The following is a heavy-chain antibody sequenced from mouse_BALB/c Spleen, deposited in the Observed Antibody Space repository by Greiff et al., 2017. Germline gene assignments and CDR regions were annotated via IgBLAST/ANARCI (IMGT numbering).Heavy chain of an antibody. CDR1: GFTFSSFG. D-gene: IGHD1-1*01. Sequence: EVMLVESGGGLVQPGGSRKLSCAASGFTFSSFGMHWVRQAPEKGLEWVAYISSGSSTIYYADTVKGRFTISRDNPKNTLFLQMTSLRSEDTAMYYCAREGDYYEFAYWGQGTLVTVSA. CDR3: AREGDYYEFAY. J-gene: IGHJ3*01. V-gene: IGHV5-17*02. CDR2: ISSGSSTI.